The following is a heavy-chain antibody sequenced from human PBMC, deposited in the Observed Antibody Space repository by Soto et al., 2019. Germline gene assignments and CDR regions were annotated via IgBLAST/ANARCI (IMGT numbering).Heavy chain of an antibody. V-gene: IGHV1-69*12. D-gene: IGHD5-12*01. Sequence: QVQLVQSGAEVKKPGSSVKVSCKASGGTFSSYAISWVRQAPGQGLEWMGGIIPIFGTANYAQKFQGRVTITADEXTSTAYRERSSLRSEDTAVYYCASALYSGYPDAPDSWGQGTLVTVSS. CDR1: GGTFSSYA. CDR2: IIPIFGTA. J-gene: IGHJ4*02. CDR3: ASALYSGYPDAPDS.